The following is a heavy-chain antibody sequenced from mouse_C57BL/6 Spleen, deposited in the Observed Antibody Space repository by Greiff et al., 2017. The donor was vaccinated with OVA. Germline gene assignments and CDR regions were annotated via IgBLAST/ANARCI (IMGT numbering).Heavy chain of an antibody. CDR1: GFTFSSYG. V-gene: IGHV5-6*01. D-gene: IGHD1-1*01. J-gene: IGHJ2*01. CDR2: ISSGGSYT. CDR3: ASRLITTVVVPFDY. Sequence: EVQRVESGGDLVKPGGSLKLSCAASGFTFSSYGMSWVRQTPDKRLEWVATISSGGSYTYYPDSVKGRFTISRDNAKNTLYLQMSSLKSEDTAMYYCASRLITTVVVPFDYWGQGTTLTVSS.